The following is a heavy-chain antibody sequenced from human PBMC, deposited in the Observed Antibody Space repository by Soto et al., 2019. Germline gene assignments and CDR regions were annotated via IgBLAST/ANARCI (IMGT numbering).Heavy chain of an antibody. Sequence: GGSLRLSCMASGFTFNDNPMYWDRRAPGRRLEYVSLISADGKNTHYADSVKGRFSISRDNSKKILYLQMSSLRTEDTALYYCVKGAGWLQDVDYWGQGTLVTVSS. V-gene: IGHV3-64D*08. CDR2: ISADGKNT. J-gene: IGHJ4*02. CDR3: VKGAGWLQDVDY. CDR1: GFTFNDNP. D-gene: IGHD5-12*01.